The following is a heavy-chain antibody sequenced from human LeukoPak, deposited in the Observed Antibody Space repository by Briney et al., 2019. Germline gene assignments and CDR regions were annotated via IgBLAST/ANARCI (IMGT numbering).Heavy chain of an antibody. D-gene: IGHD3-9*01. CDR3: ARDTPRWDYDILTGYSHPIL. CDR1: GFTFDDYG. V-gene: IGHV3-20*04. CDR2: INWNGGST. J-gene: IGHJ4*02. Sequence: PRGSLRLSCAASGFTFDDYGMSWVRQAPGKGLEWVSGINWNGGSTGYADSVKGRFTISRDNAKNSLYLQMNSLRAEDTALYYCARDTPRWDYDILTGYSHPILWGQGTLVTVSS.